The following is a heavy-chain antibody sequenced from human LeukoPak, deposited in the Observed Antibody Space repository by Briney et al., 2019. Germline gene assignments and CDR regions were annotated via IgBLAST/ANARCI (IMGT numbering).Heavy chain of an antibody. CDR2: IRYDGSNK. V-gene: IGHV3-30*02. CDR1: GFTFSSYG. J-gene: IGHJ4*02. D-gene: IGHD1-26*01. CDR3: ATLDVGATVY. Sequence: RSLRLSCAASGFTFSSYGMHWVRQAPGKGLEWVAFIRYDGSNKYYADSVKGRFTISRDNSKNTLYLQMNSLRAEDTAVYYCATLDVGATVYWGQGTLVTVSS.